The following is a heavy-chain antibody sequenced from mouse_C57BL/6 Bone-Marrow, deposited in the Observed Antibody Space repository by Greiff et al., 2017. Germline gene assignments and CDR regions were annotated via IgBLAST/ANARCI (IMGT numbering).Heavy chain of an antibody. Sequence: EVQLQQSGPELVKPGASVKISCKASGYTFTDYYMNWVKQSHGKSLEWIGDINPNNGGTSYNQKFKGKATLTVDKSSSTAYMALRSLTSEDSAVYYCARSRTMVTPFDYWGQGTTLTVSS. V-gene: IGHV1-26*01. J-gene: IGHJ2*01. CDR1: GYTFTDYY. CDR2: INPNNGGT. CDR3: ARSRTMVTPFDY. D-gene: IGHD2-2*01.